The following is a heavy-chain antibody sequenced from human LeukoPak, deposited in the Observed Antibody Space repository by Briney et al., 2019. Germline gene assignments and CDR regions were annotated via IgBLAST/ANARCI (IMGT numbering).Heavy chain of an antibody. CDR2: ISIDGATT. D-gene: IGHD1-26*01. CDR3: VRGVVGTGDWFDP. CDR1: GFTFSGYW. Sequence: GGSLRLSCAASGFTFSGYWMHWVRQAPGKGLEWVSRISIDGATTNYADSVKGRFTISRDNAKNTLHLQMNSLRADDTAAYYCVRGVVGTGDWFDPWGQGTLVTVSS. V-gene: IGHV3-74*01. J-gene: IGHJ5*02.